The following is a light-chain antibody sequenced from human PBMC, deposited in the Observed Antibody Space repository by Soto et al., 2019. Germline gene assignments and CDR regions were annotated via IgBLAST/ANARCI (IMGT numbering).Light chain of an antibody. Sequence: ETVMTQSPATLSVSPGERATLTCRASQSVSRNLAWYQQKPGQAPRLLIYGASTRATGIPARFSGSGSGTEFTLIISSLQSEDFAVYYCQQCDNWPRTFGQGTKVEIK. CDR3: QQCDNWPRT. V-gene: IGKV3-15*01. J-gene: IGKJ1*01. CDR2: GAS. CDR1: QSVSRN.